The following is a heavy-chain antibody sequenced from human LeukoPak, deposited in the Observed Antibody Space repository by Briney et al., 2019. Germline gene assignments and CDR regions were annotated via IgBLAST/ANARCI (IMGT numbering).Heavy chain of an antibody. V-gene: IGHV3-48*04. J-gene: IGHJ3*02. CDR3: ARDLKDVAFDI. CDR2: ISSSSSTI. Sequence: GGSLRLSCAASGFTFSSYSMNWVRQAPGKGLEWVSYISSSSSTIYYADSVKGRFTISRDNAKNSLYLQMNSLRAEDTAVYYCARDLKDVAFDIWGQGTMVTVSS. CDR1: GFTFSSYS.